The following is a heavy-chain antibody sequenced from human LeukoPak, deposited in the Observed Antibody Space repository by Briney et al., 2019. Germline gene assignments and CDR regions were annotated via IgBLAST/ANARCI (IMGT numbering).Heavy chain of an antibody. CDR3: ARDGNNYGYRAKNYFDY. V-gene: IGHV3-30*04. D-gene: IGHD3-10*01. CDR2: ISYDGSNK. J-gene: IGHJ4*02. CDR1: GFTFSSYA. Sequence: PGRSLRLSCAASGFTFSSYAMHWVRQAPGKGLEWVAVISYDGSNKYYADSVKGRFTISRDNSKNTLYLQMNSLRAEDTALYYCARDGNNYGYRAKNYFDYWGQGTLVTVSS.